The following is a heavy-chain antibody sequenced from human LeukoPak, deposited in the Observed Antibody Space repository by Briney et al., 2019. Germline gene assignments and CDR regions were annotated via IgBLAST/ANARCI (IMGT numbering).Heavy chain of an antibody. CDR1: GFTFTNYG. J-gene: IGHJ4*02. Sequence: GGSLRLSCAASGFTFTNYGMSWVRQAPGKGREWVSSVSGSGDYTYYAGSAKGRFTISRDNSKNTLYLQMNSLRGEDTAIYYCAKDRRYQLPGDFDYWGQGTQVTVSS. V-gene: IGHV3-23*01. CDR3: AKDRRYQLPGDFDY. CDR2: VSGSGDYT. D-gene: IGHD2-2*01.